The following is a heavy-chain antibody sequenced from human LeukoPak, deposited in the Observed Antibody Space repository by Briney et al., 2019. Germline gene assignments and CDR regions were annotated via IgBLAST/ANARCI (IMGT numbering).Heavy chain of an antibody. J-gene: IGHJ4*02. V-gene: IGHV3-11*05. CDR2: ISSSSSYT. Sequence: GGSLRLSCAASGFTFSDYYMSWICQAPGKGLERVSYISSSSSYTNYADSVKGRFTISRDNAKNSLYLQMNSLRAEDTAVYYCARDAVSLAAAGTSDYWSQGSLVTVSS. D-gene: IGHD6-13*01. CDR1: GFTFSDYY. CDR3: ARDAVSLAAAGTSDY.